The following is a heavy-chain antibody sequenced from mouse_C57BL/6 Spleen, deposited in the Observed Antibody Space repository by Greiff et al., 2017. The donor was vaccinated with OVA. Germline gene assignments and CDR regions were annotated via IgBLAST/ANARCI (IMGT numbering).Heavy chain of an antibody. V-gene: IGHV1-26*01. Sequence: EVQLQQSGPELVKPGASVKISCKASGYTFTDYYMNWVKQSHGKSLEWIGDINPNNGGTSYNQKFKGKATLTVDKSSSTAYMERRRLTSEDSAGYDCARGDDGYSSWFAYWGQGTLVTVSA. CDR3: ARGDDGYSSWFAY. J-gene: IGHJ3*01. CDR2: INPNNGGT. D-gene: IGHD2-3*01. CDR1: GYTFTDYY.